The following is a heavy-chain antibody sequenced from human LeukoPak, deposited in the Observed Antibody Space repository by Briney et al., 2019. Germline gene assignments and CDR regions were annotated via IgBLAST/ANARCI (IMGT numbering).Heavy chain of an antibody. Sequence: ASVKVSCKPSGFTLTDYFMHWVRQAPGQGLEWLGYINPNSGGTKYAQKFQGRVTMTRDTSSSTHYMELSGLTSDDTAVYYCARRADRGMNGNRPWFARWGQGTLVTVSS. CDR3: ARRADRGMNGNRPWFAR. CDR2: INPNSGGT. CDR1: GFTLTDYF. V-gene: IGHV1-2*02. D-gene: IGHD3-16*01. J-gene: IGHJ5*02.